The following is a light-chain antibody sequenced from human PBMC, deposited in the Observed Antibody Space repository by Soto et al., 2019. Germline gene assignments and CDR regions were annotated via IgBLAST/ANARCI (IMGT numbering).Light chain of an antibody. J-gene: IGKJ1*01. CDR3: QQRSNWPPT. CDR1: QSVSSY. Sequence: EIVLTQSPATLSLSPGERATLSCRASQSVSSYLAWYQQKPGQAPRLLIYDASNRATGIPGRFSGSGSGTDFTLTISSLEPEDFAVYSCQQRSNWPPTFGQGTKV. CDR2: DAS. V-gene: IGKV3-11*01.